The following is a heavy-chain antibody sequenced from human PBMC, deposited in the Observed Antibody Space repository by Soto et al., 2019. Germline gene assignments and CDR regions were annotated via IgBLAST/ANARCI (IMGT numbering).Heavy chain of an antibody. V-gene: IGHV4-59*08. CDR1: GISITSSY. CDR3: ARGRHWFGP. Sequence: SETLSLTCTVSGISITSSYWNWFRQSPGKGLEWIGQISDRGDINYNPPLESRVAISTDTSKNQVSLTLTAVNAADTAVYFCARGRHWFGPWGQGTLVTVS. J-gene: IGHJ5*02. CDR2: ISDRGDI.